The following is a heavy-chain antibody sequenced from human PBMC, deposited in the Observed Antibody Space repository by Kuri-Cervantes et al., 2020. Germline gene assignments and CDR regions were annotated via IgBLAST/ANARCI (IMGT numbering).Heavy chain of an antibody. CDR2: IYPGDSDT. J-gene: IGHJ5*02. CDR3: ARRSSGSYFVGWFDP. Sequence: KVSCKGSGYSFTSYWIGWVRQMPGKGLEWMGIIYPGDSDTRYSPSFQGQVTISADKSISTAYLQWSSLKASDTAMYYCARRSSGSYFVGWFDPWGQGTLVTVSS. CDR1: GYSFTSYW. D-gene: IGHD1-26*01. V-gene: IGHV5-51*01.